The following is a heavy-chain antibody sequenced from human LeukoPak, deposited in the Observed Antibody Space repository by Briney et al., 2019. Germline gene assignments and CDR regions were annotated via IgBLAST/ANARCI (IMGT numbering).Heavy chain of an antibody. CDR2: IRAYNGNT. D-gene: IGHD3-3*01. J-gene: IGHJ4*02. CDR3: ARDTNYDFWSGYYPPYYFDY. Sequence: ASVKVSCKASGYTFTSCGISWVRQAPGQGLEWMGWIRAYNGNTNYAQKLQGRVTMTTDTSTSTAYMELRSLRSDDTAVYYCARDTNYDFWSGYYPPYYFDYWGQGTLVTVSS. V-gene: IGHV1-18*01. CDR1: GYTFTSCG.